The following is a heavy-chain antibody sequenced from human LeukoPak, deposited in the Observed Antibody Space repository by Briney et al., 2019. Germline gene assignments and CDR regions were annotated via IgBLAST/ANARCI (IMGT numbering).Heavy chain of an antibody. CDR1: GYTFTGYY. Sequence: ASVKVSCEASGYTFTGYYMHWVRQAPGQGLEWMGWINPNSGGTNYAQKFQGRVTMTRDTSISTAYMELSRLRSDDTAVYYCARVGHCSGGSCYSYAFDIWGQGTMVTVSS. V-gene: IGHV1-2*02. CDR3: ARVGHCSGGSCYSYAFDI. J-gene: IGHJ3*02. D-gene: IGHD2-15*01. CDR2: INPNSGGT.